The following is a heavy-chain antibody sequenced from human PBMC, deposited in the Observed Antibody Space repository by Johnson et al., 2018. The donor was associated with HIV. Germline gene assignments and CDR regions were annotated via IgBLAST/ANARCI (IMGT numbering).Heavy chain of an antibody. V-gene: IGHV3-11*04. CDR3: AKDWARTVGATLGPGAFDI. Sequence: QMQLVESGGGVVKPGGSLRLPCAASGSSLSDSYMSWIRQTPGQGLEWLSYIRSYGNTIYYADSLQGRFTISRHNAATYLYLQMNSLSSEATAVYYCAKDWARTVGATLGPGAFDIWGQGTMVTVSS. CDR1: GSSLSDSY. D-gene: IGHD1-26*01. CDR2: IRSYGNTI. J-gene: IGHJ3*02.